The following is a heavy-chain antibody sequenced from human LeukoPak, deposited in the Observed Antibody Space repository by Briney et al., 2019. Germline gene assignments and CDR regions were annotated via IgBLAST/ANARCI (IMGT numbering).Heavy chain of an antibody. CDR1: GGTFSSYA. Sequence: SVKVSCKASGGTFSSYAISWVRQAPGQGLEWMGGIIPIFGTANYAQKFQGRVTITADESTSTAYMELSSLRSEDTAVYYCARGIRGGPFGEFSPAASYYYYYMDVWGKGTTVTISS. J-gene: IGHJ6*03. CDR2: IIPIFGTA. D-gene: IGHD3-10*01. CDR3: ARGIRGGPFGEFSPAASYYYYYMDV. V-gene: IGHV1-69*13.